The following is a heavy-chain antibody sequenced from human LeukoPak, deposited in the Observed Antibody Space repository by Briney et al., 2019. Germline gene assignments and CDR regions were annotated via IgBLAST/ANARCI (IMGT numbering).Heavy chain of an antibody. CDR3: ARDIPLYCTNGVCPFSDYYYYMDV. V-gene: IGHV4-61*02. J-gene: IGHJ6*03. CDR2: IYTSGST. D-gene: IGHD2-8*01. CDR1: GGSISSGSYY. Sequence: PSETLSLTCTVSGGSISSGSYYWSWIRQPAGEGLEWIGRIYTSGSTNYNPSLKSRVTISVDTSKNQFSLKLSSVTAADTAVYYCARDIPLYCTNGVCPFSDYYYYMDVWGKGTTVTVS.